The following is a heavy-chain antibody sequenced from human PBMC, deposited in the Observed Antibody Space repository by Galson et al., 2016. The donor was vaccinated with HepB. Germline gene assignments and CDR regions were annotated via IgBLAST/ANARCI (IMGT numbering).Heavy chain of an antibody. CDR3: ARLIYRLPGTYGLDV. V-gene: IGHV3-11*06. CDR1: GFTFSDYH. J-gene: IGHJ6*02. D-gene: IGHD1/OR15-1a*01. Sequence: SLRLSCAASGFTFSDYHMSWIRQAPGKGLEWVSHISSSSYTNYADSVEGRFTISRDNAKNSLYLQMNSLRAEDTAVYYCARLIYRLPGTYGLDVWGQGTTITVS. CDR2: ISSSSYT.